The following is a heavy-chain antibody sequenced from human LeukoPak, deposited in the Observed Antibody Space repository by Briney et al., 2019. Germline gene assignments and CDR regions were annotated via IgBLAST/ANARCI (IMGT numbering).Heavy chain of an antibody. CDR3: AKGRVGHSPGYYYGNDAFDI. CDR2: ISGSGDII. V-gene: IGHV3-23*01. J-gene: IGHJ3*02. Sequence: GGSLRLSCAASGFSFSSNSMNWVRQAPGRGLEWGSTISGSGDIIYYADSVKGRFTISRDNPKNTLYLQMNSLRAEDTAVYYCAKGRVGHSPGYYYGNDAFDIWGQGTMVTVSS. D-gene: IGHD3-22*01. CDR1: GFSFSSNS.